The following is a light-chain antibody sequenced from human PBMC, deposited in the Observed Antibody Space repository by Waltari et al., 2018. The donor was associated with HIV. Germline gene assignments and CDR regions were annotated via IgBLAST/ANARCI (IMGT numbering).Light chain of an antibody. CDR1: SSNIGRSP. CDR3: AAWDDSLKGVV. Sequence: QSVLTQPPSASGTPGQRVTISCSRSSSNIGRSPVTWYQQLPGTAPKLLMYINYQRPSGVPDRFSGSKSGTSASLAISGLQSEDEADYFCAAWDDSLKGVVFGGGTKLTVL. V-gene: IGLV1-44*01. J-gene: IGLJ2*01. CDR2: INY.